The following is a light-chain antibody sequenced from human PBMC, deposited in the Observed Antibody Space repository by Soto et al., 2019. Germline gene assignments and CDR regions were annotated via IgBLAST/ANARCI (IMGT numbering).Light chain of an antibody. CDR1: SSNIGSNT. Sequence: QSVLTQPPSASGTPGQRVTISCSGSSSNIGSNTVNWYQQLPGTAPKLLIYSHNQRPSGVPDRFSGSKSGTSASLAISALQSEDEADYYCAAWDDSLNGYVFGTGTKLTVL. V-gene: IGLV1-44*01. CDR2: SHN. J-gene: IGLJ1*01. CDR3: AAWDDSLNGYV.